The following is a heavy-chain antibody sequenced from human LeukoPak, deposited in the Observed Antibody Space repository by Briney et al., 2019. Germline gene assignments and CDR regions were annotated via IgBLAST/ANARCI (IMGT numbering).Heavy chain of an antibody. V-gene: IGHV3-74*01. CDR2: ISGDGSVT. CDR1: GVTFSTYW. D-gene: IGHD4-17*01. Sequence: GGSLRLSCAASGVTFSTYWIHWVRQAPGQGLVWVSFISGDGSVTRYADSVKGRFTISRDNAKNTLYLQMNSLRAEDTAVYYCARDTAMSADLWGQGSLVTVSS. J-gene: IGHJ5*02. CDR3: ARDTAMSADL.